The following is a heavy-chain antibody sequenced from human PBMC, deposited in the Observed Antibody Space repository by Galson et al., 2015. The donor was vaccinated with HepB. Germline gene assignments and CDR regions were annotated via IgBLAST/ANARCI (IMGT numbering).Heavy chain of an antibody. CDR3: ATTYSSSWYSVLGFAHYYGMDV. J-gene: IGHJ6*02. V-gene: IGHV1-24*01. D-gene: IGHD6-13*01. Sequence: SVKVSCKVSGYTLTELSMHWVRQAPGKGLEWMGGFDPEDGETIYAQKFQGRVAMTEDTSTDTAYMELSSLRSEDTAVYYCATTYSSSWYSVLGFAHYYGMDVWGQGTTVTVSS. CDR1: GYTLTELS. CDR2: FDPEDGET.